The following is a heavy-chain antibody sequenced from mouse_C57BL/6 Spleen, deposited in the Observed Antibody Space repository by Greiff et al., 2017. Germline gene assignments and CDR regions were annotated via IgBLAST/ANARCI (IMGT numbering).Heavy chain of an antibody. Sequence: VQLPKPGAELVKPGASVKLSCQASGYTFTSHWVHWVKQRPGQGLEWIGMIHPNSGSTNYNEKFKSKATLTVDQSSSPAYMQLSSLTSEDSAVYYCAREENWDGYFDVWGTGTTVTVSS. D-gene: IGHD4-1*01. CDR1: GYTFTSHW. J-gene: IGHJ1*03. V-gene: IGHV1-64*01. CDR2: IHPNSGST. CDR3: AREENWDGYFDV.